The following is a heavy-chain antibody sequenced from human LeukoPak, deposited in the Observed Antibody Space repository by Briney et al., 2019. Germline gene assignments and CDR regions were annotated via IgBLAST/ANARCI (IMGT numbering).Heavy chain of an antibody. J-gene: IGHJ6*01. CDR3: TSTLPEYGMDV. Sequence: GGSLKLSCAASGFTFSGSSMHWVRQASGKGLEWVGRIRSKANGYATAYAASVKGRFSISRDDSKNTAYLQINSLKTEDTAVYYCTSTLPEYGMDVWGKGPRSPSPQ. CDR1: GFTFSGSS. CDR2: IRSKANGYAT. V-gene: IGHV3-73*01.